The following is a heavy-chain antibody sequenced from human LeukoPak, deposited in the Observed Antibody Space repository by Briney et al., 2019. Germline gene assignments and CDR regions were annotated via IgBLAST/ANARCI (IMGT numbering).Heavy chain of an antibody. CDR2: IVVGSGNT. CDR3: ARPHCSSTDCHPPEWFDP. D-gene: IGHD2-2*01. Sequence: SVKVSCKASGFTFTSSAVQWVRQARGQRLEWIGWIVVGSGNTNYAQKFQERVTITRDMSTSTAYMELSSLRSEDTAVYYCARPHCSSTDCHPPEWFDPWGQGTLVTVSS. CDR1: GFTFTSSA. J-gene: IGHJ5*02. V-gene: IGHV1-58*01.